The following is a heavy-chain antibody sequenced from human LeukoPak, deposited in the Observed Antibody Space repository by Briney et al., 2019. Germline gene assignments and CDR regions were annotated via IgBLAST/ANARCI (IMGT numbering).Heavy chain of an antibody. CDR2: INQDGTEK. Sequence: GGSLRLSCAASGFTFSSYWMSWVRQAPGEGLEWVAKINQDGTEKAYVDSVRGRFTISRDNAKNSLFLQMNSLRAEDTAVYYCARDSGSYYMDYWGQGTLVTVSS. J-gene: IGHJ4*02. CDR1: GFTFSSYW. D-gene: IGHD1-26*01. CDR3: ARDSGSYYMDY. V-gene: IGHV3-7*01.